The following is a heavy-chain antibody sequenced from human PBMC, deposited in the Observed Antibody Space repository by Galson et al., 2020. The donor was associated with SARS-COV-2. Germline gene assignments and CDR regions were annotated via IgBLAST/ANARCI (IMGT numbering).Heavy chain of an antibody. Sequence: SETLSLTCTVSGGSISSGDYYWSWIRQPPGKGLEWIGYIHYSGSTYYNPSLKSRVTISVDTSKNQFSLKLSSVTAADTAVYYCATGWGDYGDYVHYYGMDVWGQGTTVTVSS. CDR1: GGSISSGDYY. D-gene: IGHD4-17*01. CDR2: IHYSGST. CDR3: ATGWGDYGDYVHYYGMDV. V-gene: IGHV4-30-4*01. J-gene: IGHJ6*02.